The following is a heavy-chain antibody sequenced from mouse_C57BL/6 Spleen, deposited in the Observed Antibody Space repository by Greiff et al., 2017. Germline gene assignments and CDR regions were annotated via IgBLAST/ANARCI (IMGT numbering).Heavy chain of an antibody. CDR1: GYTFTSYW. CDR3: ARRYRWVAFAD. D-gene: IGHD2-14*01. V-gene: IGHV1-50*01. Sequence: LQQPGAELVKPGASVKLSCKASGYTFTSYWMQWVKQRPGQGLEWIGEIDPSDSYSNYNQKFKGKATLTVDTSYSTAYMQLSSLTSEDSAVYYCARRYRWVAFADWGQGTLVTVSA. CDR2: IDPSDSYS. J-gene: IGHJ3*01.